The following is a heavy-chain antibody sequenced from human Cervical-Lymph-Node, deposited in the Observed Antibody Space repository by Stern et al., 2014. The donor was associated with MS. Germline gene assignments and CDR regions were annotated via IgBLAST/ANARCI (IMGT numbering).Heavy chain of an antibody. Sequence: QITLKESGPTLVKPTQTLTLTCTFSGFSLSTSGVGLGWIRQPPGQALEWLTFIYWDDSKRYSPSLKNRLTITKDTSKNQVVLTMNNMDPVDTATFYCATHAPGVVPAALDYWGQGTLVTVS. CDR1: GFSLSTSGVG. V-gene: IGHV2-5*02. CDR2: IYWDDSK. D-gene: IGHD2-2*01. CDR3: ATHAPGVVPAALDY. J-gene: IGHJ4*02.